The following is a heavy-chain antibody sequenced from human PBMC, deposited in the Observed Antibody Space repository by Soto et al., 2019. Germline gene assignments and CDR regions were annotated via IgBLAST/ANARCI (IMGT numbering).Heavy chain of an antibody. CDR1: GASVRSGSYY. Sequence: QVQLQESGPGLVKPSETLSLTCTVSGASVRSGSYYWSWVRQPPGRGLEWIGYIYDTGTTNYNPSLKSRVTMSVDTSKNQFSLKPNSLTAADTAVYYCARVEDYGDYFDYWGQGTLVTVSS. D-gene: IGHD4-17*01. V-gene: IGHV4-61*01. CDR2: IYDTGTT. J-gene: IGHJ4*02. CDR3: ARVEDYGDYFDY.